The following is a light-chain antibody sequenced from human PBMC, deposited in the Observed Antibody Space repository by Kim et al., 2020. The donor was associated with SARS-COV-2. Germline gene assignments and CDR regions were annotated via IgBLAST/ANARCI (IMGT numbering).Light chain of an antibody. CDR1: QDIGSD. Sequence: AAGDRVTITCRASQDIGSDLGWYQKKPGKAPDLLIYATSILHTGVPSRFSGSGSGTYFTLTISTLQPEDFATYYCLQDYSYPRTFGQGTKLEI. CDR3: LQDYSYPRT. V-gene: IGKV1-6*02. CDR2: ATS. J-gene: IGKJ2*02.